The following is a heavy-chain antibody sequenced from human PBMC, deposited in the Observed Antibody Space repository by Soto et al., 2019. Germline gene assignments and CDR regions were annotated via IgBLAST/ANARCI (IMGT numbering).Heavy chain of an antibody. J-gene: IGHJ4*02. CDR3: AKDPLVVVVAATLDY. D-gene: IGHD2-15*01. CDR1: GFTFSSYA. Sequence: EVQLLESGGGLVQPGGSLRLSCAASGFTFSSYARSWVRQAPGKGLEWVSAISGSGGSTYYADSVKGRFTISRDNSKNTLYLQMNSLRAEDTAVYYCAKDPLVVVVAATLDYWGQGTLVTVSS. V-gene: IGHV3-23*01. CDR2: ISGSGGST.